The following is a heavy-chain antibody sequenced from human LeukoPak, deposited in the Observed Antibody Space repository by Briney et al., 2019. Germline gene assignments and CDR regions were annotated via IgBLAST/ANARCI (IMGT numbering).Heavy chain of an antibody. CDR2: VIPIFGAA. V-gene: IGHV1-69*01. Sequence: SVKVSCKASGGTFSISTISWVRQAPGQGLEWMGGVIPIFGAANYAQKFQGRVTITADESTTTAHMEISSLKSEDTGVYYCARTSRNLYGMDVWGQGTTVTVSS. J-gene: IGHJ6*02. D-gene: IGHD2-2*01. CDR3: ARTSRNLYGMDV. CDR1: GGTFSIST.